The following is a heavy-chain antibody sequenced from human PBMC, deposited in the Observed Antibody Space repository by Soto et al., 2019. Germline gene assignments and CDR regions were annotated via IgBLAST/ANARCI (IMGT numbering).Heavy chain of an antibody. D-gene: IGHD3-22*01. V-gene: IGHV1-69*13. CDR3: ARGIYSDSSGYYFFF. CDR1: GGTFSRYA. CDR2: IVPIFGAA. J-gene: IGHJ4*02. Sequence: GASLKVSCKASGGTFSRYALSWVRQAPGQGPEWMGGIVPIFGAANYAQKFQGRVTITADESTSTAYMELRSLRSEDTAVYYCARGIYSDSSGYYFFFWGQGTLVTVSS.